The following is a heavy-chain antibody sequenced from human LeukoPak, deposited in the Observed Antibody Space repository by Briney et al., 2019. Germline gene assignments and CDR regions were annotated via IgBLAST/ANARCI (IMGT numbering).Heavy chain of an antibody. CDR1: ELTFSSTA. Sequence: GGSLRLSCAASELTFSSTAMSWVRQAPGKGLEWVSGFSGSIYNTYYADSVKGRFTISRDNSKNMLYLQMHSLRVEDTAVYYCAKGLNSDYDSGLCDYWGQGALVTVSS. D-gene: IGHD5-12*01. CDR2: FSGSIYNT. J-gene: IGHJ4*02. CDR3: AKGLNSDYDSGLCDY. V-gene: IGHV3-23*01.